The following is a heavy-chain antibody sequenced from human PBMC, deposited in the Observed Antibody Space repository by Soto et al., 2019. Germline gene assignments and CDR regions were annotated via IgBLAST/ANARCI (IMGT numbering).Heavy chain of an antibody. CDR2: VYYRGRS. CDR3: VSQRTTVPTQAYFDY. V-gene: IGHV4-39*01. J-gene: IGHJ4*02. CDR1: GCSVTNSSYY. D-gene: IGHD4-17*01. Sequence: PSETLSLTCPFSGCSVTNSSYYWGWLRPSPGKGLEWIGSVYYRGRSYSKSSVKSRVTISVDTSKNRFSLSLNSVTASDTAVYFCVSQRTTVPTQAYFDYWGPGALVT.